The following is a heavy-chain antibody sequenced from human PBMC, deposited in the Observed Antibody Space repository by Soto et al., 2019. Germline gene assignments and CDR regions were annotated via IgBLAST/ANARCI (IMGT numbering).Heavy chain of an antibody. CDR3: ASSCGRPVPLDD. V-gene: IGHV4-30-2*01. CDR2: IYHSGST. J-gene: IGHJ4*02. CDR1: GGSISSGGYS. D-gene: IGHD6-6*01. Sequence: QLQLQESGSGLVKPSQTLSLTCAVSGGSISSGGYSWSWIRQPPGKGPEWIGYIYHSGSTYYNPSLKSRVAISVDRPTNQFPLKLSSVPAADTAVYSCASSCGRPVPLDDWGQGTLVTVSS.